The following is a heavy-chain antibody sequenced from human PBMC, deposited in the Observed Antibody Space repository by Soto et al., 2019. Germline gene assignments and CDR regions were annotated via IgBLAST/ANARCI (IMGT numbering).Heavy chain of an antibody. Sequence: SGPTLVNPTQTLTLTCTFSGFSLSTSGMCVSWIRQPPGKALEWLALIDWDDDKYYSTSLKTRLTISKDTSKNQVVLTMTNMDPVDTATYYCARSTYYYDSSGYRAPYFDYWGQGTLVTVSS. CDR3: ARSTYYYDSSGYRAPYFDY. CDR2: IDWDDDK. D-gene: IGHD3-22*01. V-gene: IGHV2-70*01. CDR1: GFSLSTSGMC. J-gene: IGHJ4*02.